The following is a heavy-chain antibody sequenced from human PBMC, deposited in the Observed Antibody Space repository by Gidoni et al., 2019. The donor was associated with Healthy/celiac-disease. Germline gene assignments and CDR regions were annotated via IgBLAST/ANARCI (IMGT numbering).Heavy chain of an antibody. CDR2: IYYSGST. Sequence: QVQLQESGPGLVKPSQTLSLTCTVSGGSIRSGGYYWSWIRQHPGKGLEWIGYIYYSGSTYYNPSLKSRVTISVDTSKNQFSLKLSSVTAADTAVYYCARETMVRGVITFDYWGQGTLVTVSS. V-gene: IGHV4-31*03. D-gene: IGHD3-10*01. CDR1: GGSIRSGGYY. J-gene: IGHJ4*02. CDR3: ARETMVRGVITFDY.